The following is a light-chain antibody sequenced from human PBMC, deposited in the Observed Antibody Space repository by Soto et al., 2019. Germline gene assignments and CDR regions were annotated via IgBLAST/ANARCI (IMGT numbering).Light chain of an antibody. CDR3: QRYNYY. CDR2: GAY. V-gene: IGKV1-5*03. Sequence: DIQMTQSPSTLSASVGDRVTITCRANQTINDWLAWYQQKPGKAPKLLIYGAYNLQTGVPSRFSGSGSGTEFTLTISSLQPDDFATYYCQRYNYYFGGGTKVDFK. J-gene: IGKJ4*01. CDR1: QTINDW.